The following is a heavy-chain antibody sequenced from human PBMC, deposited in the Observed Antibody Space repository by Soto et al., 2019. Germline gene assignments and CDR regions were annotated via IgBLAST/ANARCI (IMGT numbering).Heavy chain of an antibody. Sequence: ASVKVSCKASGGTFSSYTISWVRQAPGQGLEWMGRIIPILGIANYAQKFQGRVTITADKSTRTACMELSSLRSEDTAVYYCARDSTRSYSSSWYYFDDWGQGTLVTVSS. CDR1: GGTFSSYT. D-gene: IGHD6-13*01. J-gene: IGHJ4*02. V-gene: IGHV1-69*04. CDR2: IIPILGIA. CDR3: ARDSTRSYSSSWYYFDD.